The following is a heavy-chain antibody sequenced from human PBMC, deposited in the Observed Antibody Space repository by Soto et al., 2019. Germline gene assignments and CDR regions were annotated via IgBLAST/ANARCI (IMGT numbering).Heavy chain of an antibody. J-gene: IGHJ4*02. V-gene: IGHV3-74*01. CDR1: GFTFSSYL. CDR2: INSDGSST. Sequence: LSLYCAASGFTFSSYLMHWVRQAPGKGLVWVSRINSDGSSTSYADSVKGRFTISRDNAKNTLYLQMNSLRAEDTAVYYCARAIHRAYLDXWGQGTLVTVSX. CDR3: ARAIHRAYLDX.